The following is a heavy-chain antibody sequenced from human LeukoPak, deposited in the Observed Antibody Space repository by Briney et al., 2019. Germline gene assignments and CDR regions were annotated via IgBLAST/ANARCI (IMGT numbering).Heavy chain of an antibody. D-gene: IGHD4-17*01. V-gene: IGHV1-69*13. CDR3: ARVSGYGDYFDY. CDR2: IIPIFGTA. CDR1: GYTFTSYG. J-gene: IGHJ4*02. Sequence: SVKVSCKASGYTFTSYGISWVRQAPGQGLEWMGGIIPIFGTANYAQKFQGRVTITADESTSTAYMELSSLRSEDTAVYYCARVSGYGDYFDYWGQGTLVTVSS.